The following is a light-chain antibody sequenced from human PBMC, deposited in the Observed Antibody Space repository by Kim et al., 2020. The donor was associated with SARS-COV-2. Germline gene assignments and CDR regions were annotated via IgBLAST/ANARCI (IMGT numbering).Light chain of an antibody. CDR1: SLRTYY. Sequence: SSELTQDPAVSVALGQTVRITCQGDSLRTYYASWXQQMPGRAPILVIYGKNNRPSGIPDRFSGSSSRDTASLTITGTQAEDEAVYYCSSRDTSGNHVVFG. V-gene: IGLV3-19*01. J-gene: IGLJ3*02. CDR3: SSRDTSGNHVV. CDR2: GKN.